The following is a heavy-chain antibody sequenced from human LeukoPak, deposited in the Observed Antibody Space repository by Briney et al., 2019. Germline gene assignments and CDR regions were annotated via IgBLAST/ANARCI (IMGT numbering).Heavy chain of an antibody. J-gene: IGHJ4*02. V-gene: IGHV1-18*01. CDR2: FSVYNGNT. CDR1: GGTFGSYA. CDR3: TRGGPFDY. D-gene: IGHD3-10*01. Sequence: ASVKVSCKASGGTFGSYAISWVRQAPGQGLEWMGRFSVYNGNTNLAQKVQGRLTMTSDTSTSTAYMELRSLRSDDTAIYYCTRGGPFDYWGQGTLVTVSS.